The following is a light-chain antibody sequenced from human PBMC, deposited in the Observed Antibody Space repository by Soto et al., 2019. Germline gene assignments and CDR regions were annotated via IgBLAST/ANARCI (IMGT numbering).Light chain of an antibody. V-gene: IGKV3-20*01. CDR2: GAS. Sequence: EIVLTQSPGTLSLSPGERTTLSCRASQSVSNNYLAWYQQRPGQAPRLLTYGASSRAIGIPDRFSGSGSGTDFTRTINRLEPEDLAVYCCPQYCSAPWTFGQGTKVQIK. CDR1: QSVSNNY. CDR3: PQYCSAPWT. J-gene: IGKJ1*01.